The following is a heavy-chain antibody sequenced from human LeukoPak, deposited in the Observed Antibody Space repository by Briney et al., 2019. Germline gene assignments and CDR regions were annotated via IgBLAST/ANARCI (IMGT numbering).Heavy chain of an antibody. V-gene: IGHV4-61*01. CDR1: GGSVSSGSYY. J-gene: IGHJ6*02. CDR3: ARRHYYYGMDV. Sequence: SETLPLTCTVSGGSVSSGSYYWSWIRQPPGKGLEWIGYIYYSGSTNYNPSLKSRVTISVDTSKNQFSLKLSSVTAADTAVYYCARRHYYYGMDVWGQGTTVTVSS. CDR2: IYYSGST.